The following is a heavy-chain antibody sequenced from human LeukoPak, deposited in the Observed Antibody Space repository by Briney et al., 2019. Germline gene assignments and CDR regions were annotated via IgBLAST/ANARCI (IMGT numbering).Heavy chain of an antibody. J-gene: IGHJ1*01. Sequence: PAGSLRLSCADSGCTFSSYEMNWVRQAPGQGLEWVSYISSSGSTIYYADSVKGRFTIYRDNAKNSLYLQMNSLRAEDTAVYYCARDREYFQHWGQGTLVTVSS. CDR3: ARDREYFQH. V-gene: IGHV3-48*03. D-gene: IGHD1-26*01. CDR2: ISSSGSTI. CDR1: GCTFSSYE.